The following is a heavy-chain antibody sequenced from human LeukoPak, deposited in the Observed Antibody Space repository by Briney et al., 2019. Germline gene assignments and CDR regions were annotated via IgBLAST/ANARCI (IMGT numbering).Heavy chain of an antibody. D-gene: IGHD3-10*01. CDR1: GHTLINYY. J-gene: IGHJ6*02. V-gene: IGHV1-46*01. CDR3: AREAYGSGRRLGMDV. CDR2: INPSGGST. Sequence: ASVKVSCKASGHTLINYYMHWVRQAPGQGLEWTGIINPSGGSTSYAQKFQGRVTMTRDTSTSTVDMELSSLRFEDTAVYYCAREAYGSGRRLGMDVWGQGTTVTVSS.